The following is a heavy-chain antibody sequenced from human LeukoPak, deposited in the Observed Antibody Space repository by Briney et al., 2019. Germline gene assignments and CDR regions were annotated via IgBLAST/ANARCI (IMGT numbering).Heavy chain of an antibody. CDR3: ARDKSPNWRFDD. V-gene: IGHV1-46*01. J-gene: IGHJ4*02. Sequence: ASVKVSCKAFGYTFTSYYMHWVRQVPGQGLEWMGIINPSGGGTSYAQKFQGRVTMTRDTSTSTVYMELISLKSEDTAVYYCARDKSPNWRFDDWGQGTLVTVSS. CDR1: GYTFTSYY. D-gene: IGHD1-1*01. CDR2: INPSGGGT.